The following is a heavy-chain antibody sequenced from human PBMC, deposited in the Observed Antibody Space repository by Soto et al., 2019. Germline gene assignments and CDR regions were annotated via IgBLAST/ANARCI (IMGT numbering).Heavy chain of an antibody. Sequence: QVQLQQWGAGLLKPSETLSLTCAVYGGSFSGYYWSWIRQPPGKGLGWMGEFNPSRGTNYNPSLKSRVTISVDTSKNQFSLKLTSVTAADTAVYYCARLYGSRGPFDYWGQGTLGTVSS. CDR1: GGSFSGYY. CDR2: FNPSRGT. CDR3: ARLYGSRGPFDY. D-gene: IGHD6-13*01. V-gene: IGHV4-34*01. J-gene: IGHJ4*02.